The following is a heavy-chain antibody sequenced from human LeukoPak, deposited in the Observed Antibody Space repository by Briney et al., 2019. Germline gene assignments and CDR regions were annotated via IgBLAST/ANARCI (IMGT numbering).Heavy chain of an antibody. J-gene: IGHJ4*02. V-gene: IGHV1-18*01. D-gene: IGHD1-1*01. CDR2: VSAYNGNT. CDR1: GGTFSSYA. Sequence: ASVKVSCKASGGTFSSYAISWVRQAPGQGLEWMGWVSAYNGNTNYAQKLQGRVTMTTDTSTSTAYMELRSLRSDDTAVYYCARANWNILFDYWGQGTLVTVSS. CDR3: ARANWNILFDY.